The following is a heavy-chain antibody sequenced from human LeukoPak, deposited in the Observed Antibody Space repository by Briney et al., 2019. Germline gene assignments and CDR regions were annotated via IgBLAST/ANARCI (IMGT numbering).Heavy chain of an antibody. CDR2: ITGSGGNT. V-gene: IGHV3-23*01. J-gene: IGHJ6*02. D-gene: IGHD6-13*01. Sequence: GGSLRLSCAASGFIFSSYSMSWVRQAPGKGLEWVSVITGSGGNTYYADSVKGRFTISKDNSKNTVYLQMSSLRVDDTAVYYCAKAASSSWPSYYYGMDVWGQGTTVTVS. CDR1: GFIFSSYS. CDR3: AKAASSSWPSYYYGMDV.